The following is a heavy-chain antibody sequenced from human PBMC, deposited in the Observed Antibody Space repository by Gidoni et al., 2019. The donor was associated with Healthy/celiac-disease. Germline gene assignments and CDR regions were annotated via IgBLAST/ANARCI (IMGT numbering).Heavy chain of an antibody. CDR2: ISSSGGST. Sequence: VQLLVSGGGWVQPGGYLRLSCAASGFTFSRYAMSWVRQAPGKGLAWVSAISSSGGSTYYADSVQCRFTISRDNSKNTLYLQMNSLRAEDTAVYYCAYNYGGSFDAFDIWGQGTMVTVSS. CDR1: GFTFSRYA. D-gene: IGHD2-15*01. V-gene: IGHV3-23*01. CDR3: AYNYGGSFDAFDI. J-gene: IGHJ3*02.